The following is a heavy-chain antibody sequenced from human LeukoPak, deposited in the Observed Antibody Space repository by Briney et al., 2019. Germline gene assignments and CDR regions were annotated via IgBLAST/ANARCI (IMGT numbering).Heavy chain of an antibody. Sequence: PGGSLRLSCAASGFTFSNYWMHWVRHAPGKGLVWVSRINGDGRTTNYADSVKGRFTTSRDNAKNTLYLQMNSLRAEDTAVYYCARGPSGGNYYVRDYWGQGALVTVSS. CDR2: INGDGRTT. CDR3: ARGPSGGNYYVRDY. V-gene: IGHV3-74*01. CDR1: GFTFSNYW. D-gene: IGHD1-26*01. J-gene: IGHJ4*02.